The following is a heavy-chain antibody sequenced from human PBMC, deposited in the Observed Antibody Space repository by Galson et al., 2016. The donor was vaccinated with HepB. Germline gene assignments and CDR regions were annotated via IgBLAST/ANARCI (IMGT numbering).Heavy chain of an antibody. D-gene: IGHD4-17*01. J-gene: IGHJ3*02. CDR2: ISAYNGNT. V-gene: IGHV1-18*01. Sequence: SVKVSCKASGYTFTSYGISWVRQAPGQGLECMGWISAYNGNTNYAQKLQGRVTMTTDTSTSTAYMELRSVRSDYTAVYYCASADDYGDYVGAFAIWGQGTMVTVSS. CDR3: ASADDYGDYVGAFAI. CDR1: GYTFTSYG.